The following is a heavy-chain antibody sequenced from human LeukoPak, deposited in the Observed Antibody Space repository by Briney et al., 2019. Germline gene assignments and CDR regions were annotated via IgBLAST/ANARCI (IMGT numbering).Heavy chain of an antibody. CDR2: INPNSGGT. V-gene: IGHV1-2*02. CDR1: GYTFTGYY. D-gene: IGHD3-22*01. Sequence: ASVKVSCKASGYTFTGYYMHWVRQAPGQGLEWMGWINPNSGGTNYAQKFQGRVTMTRVTSISTAYMELSRLRSDDTAVYYCARFRFDYYDSSGTSNWFDPWGQGTLVTVSS. CDR3: ARFRFDYYDSSGTSNWFDP. J-gene: IGHJ5*02.